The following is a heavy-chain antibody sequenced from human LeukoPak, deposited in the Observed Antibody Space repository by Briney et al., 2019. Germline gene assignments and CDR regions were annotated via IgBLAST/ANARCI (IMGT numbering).Heavy chain of an antibody. J-gene: IGHJ4*02. V-gene: IGHV3-21*01. CDR2: ISSSSSYI. CDR1: GFTFSSYS. D-gene: IGHD6-6*01. CDR3: ARVRGAARPSYFDY. Sequence: PGGSLRLSCAASGFTFSSYSMNWVRQAPGKGLEWVSSISSSSSYIYYADSVKGRFTISRDNAKNSLYLRMNSLRAEDTAVYYCARVRGAARPSYFDYWGQGTLVTVSS.